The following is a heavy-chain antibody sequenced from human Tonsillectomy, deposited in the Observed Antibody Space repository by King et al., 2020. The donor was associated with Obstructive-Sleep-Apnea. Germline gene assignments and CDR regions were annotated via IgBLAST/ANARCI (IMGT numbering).Heavy chain of an antibody. CDR1: GGSISSGVYS. J-gene: IGHJ5*02. D-gene: IGHD2-15*01. Sequence: QLQESGSGLVKPSQTLSLTCAVSGGSISSGVYSWSWIRQPPGKGLEWVGDIYHSGSTYYNPSLKSRVTVSVDRFKNQFSLKLSSVTAADTAVYYCAREYCSGDSCYPNWFDPWGQGTLVTVSS. V-gene: IGHV4-30-2*01. CDR3: AREYCSGDSCYPNWFDP. CDR2: IYHSGST.